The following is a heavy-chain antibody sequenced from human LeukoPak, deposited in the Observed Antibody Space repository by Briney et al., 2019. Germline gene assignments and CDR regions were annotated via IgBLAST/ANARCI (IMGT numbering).Heavy chain of an antibody. CDR3: ARFRSSGWYYFDS. Sequence: PSETLSLTCTVSGGSVSKNTYHWGWVRQPPGRGLGWIAYIYYIGNTNYNPSLKSRATISIDTSKNQFSLTLSSVTAADTAVYYCARFRSSGWYYFDSWGQGMPVSVSS. D-gene: IGHD6-19*01. CDR2: IYYIGNT. J-gene: IGHJ4*02. CDR1: GGSVSKNTYH. V-gene: IGHV4-61*05.